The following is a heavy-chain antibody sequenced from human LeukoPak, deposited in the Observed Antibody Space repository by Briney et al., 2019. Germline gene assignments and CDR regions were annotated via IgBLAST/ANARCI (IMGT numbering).Heavy chain of an antibody. D-gene: IGHD5-18*01. CDR1: GLTFSNAW. CDR2: IKSKTDGGII. V-gene: IGHV3-15*01. J-gene: IGHJ6*02. Sequence: GGSLRLSCAASGLTFSNAWMSWVRQAPGKGLEWVGRIKSKTDGGIIDYAAPVQGRFTISRDDSKNTLYLQMNSLRTEDTAVYYCSNIYSYGLHGMDVWGQGTTVTVSS. CDR3: SNIYSYGLHGMDV.